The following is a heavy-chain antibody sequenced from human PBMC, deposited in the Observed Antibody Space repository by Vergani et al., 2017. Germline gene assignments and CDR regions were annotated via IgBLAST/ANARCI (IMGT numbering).Heavy chain of an antibody. D-gene: IGHD5-18*01. J-gene: IGHJ4*02. CDR2: ISSSSSTI. CDR3: ARDRGYSYGYRL. CDR1: GFTFSSYS. Sequence: EVQLVESGGGLVQPGGSLRLSCAASGFTFSSYSMNWVRQAPGKGLECVSYISSSSSTIYYADSVKGRFTISRDNAKNSLYLQMNSLRAEDTAVYYCARDRGYSYGYRLWGQGTLVTVSS. V-gene: IGHV3-48*01.